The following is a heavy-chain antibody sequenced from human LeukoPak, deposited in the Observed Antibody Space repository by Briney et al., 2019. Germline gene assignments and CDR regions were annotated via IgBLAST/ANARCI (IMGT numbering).Heavy chain of an antibody. V-gene: IGHV3-48*01. Sequence: GGSLRLSCAASGFTFSSYSMNWVRQALGKGLEWVSYISSSSNTIYYADSVKGRFTISRDNAKNSLFLQMNSLRAEDTAVYYCARDSPLPEYFQHWGQGTLVTVSS. CDR3: ARDSPLPEYFQH. CDR1: GFTFSSYS. J-gene: IGHJ1*01. CDR2: ISSSSNTI. D-gene: IGHD3-10*01.